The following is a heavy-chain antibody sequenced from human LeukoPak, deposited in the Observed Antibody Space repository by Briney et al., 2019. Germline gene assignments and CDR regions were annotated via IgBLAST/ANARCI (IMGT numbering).Heavy chain of an antibody. J-gene: IGHJ4*02. Sequence: SETLSLTCTVYGGSISSGGYYWSWIRQHPGKGLEWIGYIYYSGSTYYNPSLKSRVTISVDTSKNQFSLKLSSVTAADTAVYYCARGGGNEQQLVPPHYFDYWGQGTLVTVSS. CDR1: GGSISSGGYY. V-gene: IGHV4-31*03. D-gene: IGHD6-13*01. CDR3: ARGGGNEQQLVPPHYFDY. CDR2: IYYSGST.